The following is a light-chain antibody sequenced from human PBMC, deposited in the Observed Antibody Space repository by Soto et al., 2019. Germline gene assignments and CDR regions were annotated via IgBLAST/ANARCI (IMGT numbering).Light chain of an antibody. V-gene: IGKV3-15*01. CDR1: QSVSSY. CDR3: QQYNTWPPRYT. J-gene: IGKJ2*01. CDR2: RAS. Sequence: EIVMTQSPATLSVSPGGRATLSCRASQSVSSYLAWYQQRPGQPPRLLIYRASTRATGTPARFSGSGSGTEFSLTITSLQSEDFAVYYCQQYNTWPPRYTFGQGTKLEI.